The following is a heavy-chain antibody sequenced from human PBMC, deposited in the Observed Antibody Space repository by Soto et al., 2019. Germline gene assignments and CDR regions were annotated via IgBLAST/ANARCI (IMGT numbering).Heavy chain of an antibody. Sequence: ASVKDSCKASGYTFTSYAMHWVRQAPGQRLEWMGWMNAGNGNTKYSQKFQGRVTITRDTSGSTSYIELSSLRTDDTAVYYCAGGNRNDYGDSIHRDWGQGTLVTVSS. CDR1: GYTFTSYA. CDR3: AGGNRNDYGDSIHRD. D-gene: IGHD4-17*01. CDR2: MNAGNGNT. V-gene: IGHV1-3*01. J-gene: IGHJ4*02.